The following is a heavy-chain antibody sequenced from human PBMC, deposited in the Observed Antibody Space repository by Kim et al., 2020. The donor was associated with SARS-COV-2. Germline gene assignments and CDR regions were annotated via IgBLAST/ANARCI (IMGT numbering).Heavy chain of an antibody. J-gene: IGHJ4*02. CDR3: ARVRGRWFDY. D-gene: IGHD4-17*01. CDR1: GGSISSGGYY. CDR2: IYYSGST. Sequence: SETLSLTCTVSGGSISSGGYYWSWIRQHPGKGLEWIGYIYYSGSTYYNPSLKSRVTISVDTSKNQFSLKLSSVTAADTAVYYCARVRGRWFDYWGQGTLVTVSS. V-gene: IGHV4-31*03.